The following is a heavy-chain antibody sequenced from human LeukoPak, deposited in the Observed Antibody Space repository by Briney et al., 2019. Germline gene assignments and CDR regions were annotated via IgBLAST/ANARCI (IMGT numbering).Heavy chain of an antibody. J-gene: IGHJ4*02. CDR1: DGSISGYY. Sequence: SETLSLTCSVSDGSISGYYGSWIRQPPGKGLEWIGYIYYGGGTSYNPSLKSRVTMSVDTSRNQFSLKVTSATAADTAVYYCARQPNKNFFDYWGPGTPVTVSS. V-gene: IGHV4-59*08. CDR2: IYYGGGT. CDR3: ARQPNKNFFDY.